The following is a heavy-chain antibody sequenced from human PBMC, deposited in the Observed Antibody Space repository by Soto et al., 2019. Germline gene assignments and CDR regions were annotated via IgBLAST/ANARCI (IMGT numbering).Heavy chain of an antibody. J-gene: IGHJ4*02. CDR2: TSYDESNK. CDR3: ARGIAYYDFWSGFVY. Sequence: QVQLVESGGRVVQPGRSLRLSCAASGFTFSSYAMHWVRQAPGKGLEWVAVTSYDESNKYYADSVKGRFTISRDNSNNPLYLQMNSLRPEDTAVYYCARGIAYYDFWSGFVYWGQGTLITVSS. V-gene: IGHV3-30*04. CDR1: GFTFSSYA. D-gene: IGHD3-3*01.